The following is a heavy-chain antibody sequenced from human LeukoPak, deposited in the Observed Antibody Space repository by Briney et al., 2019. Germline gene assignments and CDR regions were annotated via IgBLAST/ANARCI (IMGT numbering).Heavy chain of an antibody. J-gene: IGHJ3*02. Sequence: SETLSLTCTVSGGSISSYYWNWIRQPPGKGLEWIGYIYYSGSTNYNPSLKSRVTISVDTSKNQFSLKLSSVTAADTAVYYCARDFSPGYSYGHDAFDIWGQGTMVTVSS. CDR3: ARDFSPGYSYGHDAFDI. V-gene: IGHV4-59*01. CDR2: IYYSGST. CDR1: GGSISSYY. D-gene: IGHD5-18*01.